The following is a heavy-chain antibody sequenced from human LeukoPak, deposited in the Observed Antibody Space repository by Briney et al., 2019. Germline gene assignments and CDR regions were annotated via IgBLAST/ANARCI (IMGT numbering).Heavy chain of an antibody. CDR2: ISGSGSTI. Sequence: GGSLRLSCAASGFTFSNYEMNWVRQAPGKGLEWVSYISGSGSTIYYADSVKGRFTISRDNAKDSLYLQVNSLRAEDTAVYYCARVRSGYSHENYFDYWGQGTLVTVSS. D-gene: IGHD5-18*01. J-gene: IGHJ4*02. CDR1: GFTFSNYE. V-gene: IGHV3-48*03. CDR3: ARVRSGYSHENYFDY.